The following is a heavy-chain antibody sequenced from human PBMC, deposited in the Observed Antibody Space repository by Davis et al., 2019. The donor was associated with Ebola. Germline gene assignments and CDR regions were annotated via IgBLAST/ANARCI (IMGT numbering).Heavy chain of an antibody. CDR2: ISSSSSYI. V-gene: IGHV3-21*01. D-gene: IGHD2-2*01. CDR1: GFTFSSYS. CDR3: ARDRIVVVPAAIVTGIYYYYGMDV. J-gene: IGHJ6*02. Sequence: GESLKISCAASGFTFSSYSMNWVRQAPGKGLEWVSSISSSSSYIYYADSVKGRFTISSDNSKNTLYLQMNSLRAEDTAVYYCARDRIVVVPAAIVTGIYYYYGMDVWGQGTTVTVSS.